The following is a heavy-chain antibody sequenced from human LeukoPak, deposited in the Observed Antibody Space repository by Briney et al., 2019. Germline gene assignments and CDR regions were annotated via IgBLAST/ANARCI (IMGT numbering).Heavy chain of an antibody. CDR2: IYTSGST. J-gene: IGHJ4*02. V-gene: IGHV4-61*02. Sequence: SQTLSLTCTVSGGSISSGSYYWSWIRQPAGKGLEWIGRIYTSGSTNYNPSLKSRVTISVDTSKNQFSLKLSSVTAADTAVYYCARGANYYGSGSYYIFDYWGQGTLVTVSS. CDR1: GGSISSGSYY. CDR3: ARGANYYGSGSYYIFDY. D-gene: IGHD3-10*01.